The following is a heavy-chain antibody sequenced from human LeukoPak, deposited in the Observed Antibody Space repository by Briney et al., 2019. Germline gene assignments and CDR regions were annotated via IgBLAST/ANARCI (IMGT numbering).Heavy chain of an antibody. J-gene: IGHJ3*02. D-gene: IGHD6-13*01. CDR3: ARVFKAAAGRGLDAFDI. Sequence: GASVKVSCKASGYTFTGYYMHWVRQAPGQGLEWMGWINPNSGGTNYAQKFQGRVTMTRDTSISTAYMELSRLRSDDTAVYYCARVFKAAAGRGLDAFDIWGQGTMVTVSS. CDR2: INPNSGGT. CDR1: GYTFTGYY. V-gene: IGHV1-2*02.